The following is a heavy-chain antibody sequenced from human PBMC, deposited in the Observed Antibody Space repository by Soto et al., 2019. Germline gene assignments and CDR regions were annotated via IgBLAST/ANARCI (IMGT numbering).Heavy chain of an antibody. J-gene: IGHJ6*02. CDR1: GGTFSSYA. D-gene: IGHD2-2*01. CDR2: IIPIFGTA. CDR3: ARGDCISTSCYAVDYYYYGMDV. Sequence: QVQLVQSGAEVKKPGSSVKVSCKASGGTFSSYAISWVRQAPGQGLEWMGGIIPIFGTANYAQKFQGRVTITADESTSTAYMELSSLRSEDTAVYYCARGDCISTSCYAVDYYYYGMDVWGQGTTVTVSS. V-gene: IGHV1-69*12.